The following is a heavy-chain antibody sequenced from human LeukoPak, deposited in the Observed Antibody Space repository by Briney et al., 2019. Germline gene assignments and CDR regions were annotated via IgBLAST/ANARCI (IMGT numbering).Heavy chain of an antibody. CDR2: INPSGGGT. J-gene: IGHJ4*02. D-gene: IGHD3-10*01. V-gene: IGHV1-46*01. CDR1: GYTFTSYY. CDR3: ARDLSYGSGSYYY. Sequence: ASVKVSCKASGYTFTSYYIHWVRQAPGQGLEWMGIINPSGGGTSYAQKFQGRVTMTRDTSISTAYMELSRLRSDDTAVYYCARDLSYGSGSYYYWGQGTLVTVSS.